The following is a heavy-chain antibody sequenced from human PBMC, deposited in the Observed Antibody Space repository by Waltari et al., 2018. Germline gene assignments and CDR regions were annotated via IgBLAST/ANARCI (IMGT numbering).Heavy chain of an antibody. CDR2: ISYDGSNN. Sequence: QVQLVESGGGVVQPGRSLRLSCAASGFTFSSYAMHWVRQAPGKGLEWVAVISYDGSNNNYADSVKGRFTISRDNSKNTLELQMNSLRAEDTAVYYCARETGTTRRLDYWGQGTLVTVSS. CDR1: GFTFSSYA. D-gene: IGHD1-1*01. V-gene: IGHV3-30-3*01. J-gene: IGHJ4*02. CDR3: ARETGTTRRLDY.